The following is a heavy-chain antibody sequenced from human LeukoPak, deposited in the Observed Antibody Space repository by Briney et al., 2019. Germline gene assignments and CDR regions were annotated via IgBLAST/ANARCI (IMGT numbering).Heavy chain of an antibody. CDR1: GGTFSSYA. D-gene: IGHD4-17*01. V-gene: IGHV1-69*06. Sequence: SVKVSCKASGGTFSSYAISWVRQAPGQGLEWMGGIIPIFGTANYAQKFQGRVTITADKSTSTAYMELSSLRSEDTAVYYCARGKATTVPCFDYWGQGTLVTVSS. CDR2: IIPIFGTA. CDR3: ARGKATTVPCFDY. J-gene: IGHJ4*02.